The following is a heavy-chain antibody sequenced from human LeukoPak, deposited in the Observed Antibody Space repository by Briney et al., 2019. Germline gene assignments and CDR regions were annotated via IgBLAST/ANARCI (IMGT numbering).Heavy chain of an antibody. D-gene: IGHD3-22*01. V-gene: IGHV3-21*01. CDR2: ISSSSSYI. J-gene: IGHJ3*02. CDR3: ARDYDSSGYTGAFDI. Sequence: GGSLRLSCAASGFTFSSYSMNWVRQAPGKGLEWVSSISSSSSYIYYADSVKGRFTISRDNAKNSLYLQMNSLRAEDTAVYYCARDYDSSGYTGAFDIWGQGTMVTVSS. CDR1: GFTFSSYS.